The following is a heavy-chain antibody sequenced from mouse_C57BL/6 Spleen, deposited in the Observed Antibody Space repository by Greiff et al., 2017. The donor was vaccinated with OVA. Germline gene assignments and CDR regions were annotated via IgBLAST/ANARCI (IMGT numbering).Heavy chain of an antibody. CDR2: INPNNGGT. CDR1: GYTFTDYN. J-gene: IGHJ3*01. D-gene: IGHD1-1*01. Sequence: EVQLQQSGPELVKPGASVKIPCTASGYTFTDYNMDWVKQSHGKSLEWIGDINPNNGGTIYNQKFKGKATLTVDKSSSTAYMELRSLTSEDTAVYYCARNYYGSSSWFAYWGQGTLVTVSA. V-gene: IGHV1-18*01. CDR3: ARNYYGSSSWFAY.